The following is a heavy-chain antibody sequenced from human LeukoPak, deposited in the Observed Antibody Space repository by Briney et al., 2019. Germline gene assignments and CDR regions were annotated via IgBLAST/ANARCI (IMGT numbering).Heavy chain of an antibody. V-gene: IGHV4-4*08. Sequence: SEALLLSFRGPGGSISSYYGRWVRQPPGKGLEWVGHRYSSETPNYNPSLKSRATISVDTSNNQFSITLSSVTAADTAVYYCASRSRSGSYNDPFDYWGQGTLVTVSS. J-gene: IGHJ4*02. CDR1: GGSISSYY. CDR3: ASRSRSGSYNDPFDY. CDR2: RYSSETP. D-gene: IGHD1-26*01.